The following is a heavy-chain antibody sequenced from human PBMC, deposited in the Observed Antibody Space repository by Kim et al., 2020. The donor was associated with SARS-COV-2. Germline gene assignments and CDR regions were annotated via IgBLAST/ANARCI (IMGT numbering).Heavy chain of an antibody. J-gene: IGHJ4*02. CDR3: VKELYTTCTSFDH. Sequence: GGSLRLSCAASGFTFNSHGMTWVRQGPGQGLEWVSAISGSGDGIYYADSVKGRFTISRDNSKNTLYLQMTDLRAADTALYYCVKELYTTCTSFDHWGPGT. D-gene: IGHD3-16*02. CDR2: ISGSGDGI. V-gene: IGHV3-23*01. CDR1: GFTFNSHG.